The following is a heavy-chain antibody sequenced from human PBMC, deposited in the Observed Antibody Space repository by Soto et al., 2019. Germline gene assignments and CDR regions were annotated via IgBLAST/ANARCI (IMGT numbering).Heavy chain of an antibody. J-gene: IGHJ4*02. CDR2: IYPGDSDT. CDR1: AEISTPYS. D-gene: IGHD1-26*01. CDR3: ARSYSGTYPPPYYFDY. V-gene: IGHV5-51*01. Sequence: GSAEISTPYSDVLWLLMRDTNLEWMGIIYPGDSDTRYSPSFQGQVIISADKSINTAYLQWSSLQASDTAIYYCARSYSGTYPPPYYFDYWGQ.